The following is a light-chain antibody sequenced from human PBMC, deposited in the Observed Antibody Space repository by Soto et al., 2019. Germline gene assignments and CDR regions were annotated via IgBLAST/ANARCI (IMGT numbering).Light chain of an antibody. CDR3: QSYDTSLSGVI. J-gene: IGLJ2*01. CDR1: SSDIGGYNY. V-gene: IGLV2-14*01. CDR2: EVS. Sequence: QSVLTQPASVSGSPGQSITISCTGTSSDIGGYNYVSWYQQHPGKAPKLMISEVSNRPSGVSNRFSGSKSGNTASLTISGLQAEDEAAYYCQSYDTSLSGVIFGAGTQLTVL.